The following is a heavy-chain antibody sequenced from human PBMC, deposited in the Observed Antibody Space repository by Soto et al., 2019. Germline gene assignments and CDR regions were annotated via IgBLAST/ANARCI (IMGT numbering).Heavy chain of an antibody. CDR3: ARAYCSSTSCYPGLYFDY. CDR1: GGTFSSYA. V-gene: IGHV1-69*13. Sequence: ASVKVSCKASGGTFSSYAISWVRQAPGQGLEWMGGIIPIFGTANYAQKFQGRVTITADESTSTAYMELSSLRSEDTAVYYCARAYCSSTSCYPGLYFDYWGQGTLVTVSS. CDR2: IIPIFGTA. J-gene: IGHJ4*02. D-gene: IGHD2-2*01.